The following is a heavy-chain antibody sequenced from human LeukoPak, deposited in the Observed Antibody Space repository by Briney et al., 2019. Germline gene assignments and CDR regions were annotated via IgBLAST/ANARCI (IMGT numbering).Heavy chain of an antibody. D-gene: IGHD3-3*02. CDR2: INHSGST. Sequence: SETLSLTCAVYGGSFRGYYWSWIRQPPGKGLEWIGEINHSGSTNYNPSLKSRVTISVDTSKNQFSLKLSSVTAADTAVYYCARGSHFWSGYYGPPLHKTWGQGTLVTVSS. V-gene: IGHV4-34*01. CDR3: ARGSHFWSGYYGPPLHKT. J-gene: IGHJ4*02. CDR1: GGSFRGYY.